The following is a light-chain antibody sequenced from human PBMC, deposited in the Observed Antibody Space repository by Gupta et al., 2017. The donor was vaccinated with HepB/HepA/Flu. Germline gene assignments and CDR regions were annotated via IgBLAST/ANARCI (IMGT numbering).Light chain of an antibody. V-gene: IGKV3-11*01. CDR1: PSVSTY. Sequence: VLTRSPATLSLSQGERPTLSCRASPSVSTYLAWYQQKPGQAPRLLIYEASNRATGIPARFSGSGSGTDFTLTVSSLEPEDLAIYYCQHRYNWPRTFGGGTKVEIK. CDR3: QHRYNWPRT. J-gene: IGKJ4*01. CDR2: EAS.